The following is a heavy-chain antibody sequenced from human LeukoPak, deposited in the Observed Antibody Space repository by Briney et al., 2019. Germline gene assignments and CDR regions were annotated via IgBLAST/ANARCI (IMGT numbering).Heavy chain of an antibody. D-gene: IGHD2-15*01. Sequence: ASVKVSCKASGYTFTGYYMHWVRQAPGQGLEWVGWINPNSGGTNYTQKFQGWVTMTRDTSISTAYMELSRLRSDDTAVYYCARSDCSGGSCYSDYWGQGTLVTVSS. J-gene: IGHJ4*02. V-gene: IGHV1-2*04. CDR1: GYTFTGYY. CDR2: INPNSGGT. CDR3: ARSDCSGGSCYSDY.